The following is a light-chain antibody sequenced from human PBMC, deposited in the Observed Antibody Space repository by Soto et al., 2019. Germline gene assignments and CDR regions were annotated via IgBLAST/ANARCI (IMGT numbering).Light chain of an antibody. V-gene: IGKV3-20*01. Sequence: TQSPGTLSLSPGERATLSCRASQSVSSSYLAWYQQKPGQAPRLLIYGASSRATGIPDRFSGSGSGTDFTLTISRLEPEDFAVYYCQQYGSSLFWTFGQGTKVDIK. CDR2: GAS. J-gene: IGKJ1*01. CDR3: QQYGSSLFWT. CDR1: QSVSSSY.